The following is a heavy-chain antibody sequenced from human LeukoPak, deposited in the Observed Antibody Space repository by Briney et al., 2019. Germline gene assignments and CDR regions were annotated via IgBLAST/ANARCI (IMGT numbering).Heavy chain of an antibody. CDR3: ARQRRGSYNDYSEGDY. CDR2: IHPGDSNT. J-gene: IGHJ4*02. CDR1: GYYFPNYW. V-gene: IGHV5-51*01. D-gene: IGHD4-11*01. Sequence: GESLRISCKGSGYYFPNYWIGWVRQVPGKGLEWMGVIHPGDSNTRYSPSFQGQVTILVDRSISTAYLQWSSLKASDTAMYYCARQRRGSYNDYSEGDYWGQGTLVTVSS.